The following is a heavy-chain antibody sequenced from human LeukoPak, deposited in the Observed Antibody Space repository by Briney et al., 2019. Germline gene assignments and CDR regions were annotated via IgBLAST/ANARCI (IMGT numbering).Heavy chain of an antibody. Sequence: SVKVSCKASRGTFSSYAINWVRQAPGQGLEWMGGIIPIFGTANYAQKFQGRVTITADESTSTAYMELSSLRSEDTAVYYCASLGGGSTVTTYLYYWGRGTLVTVSS. J-gene: IGHJ4*02. CDR3: ASLGGGSTVTTYLYY. D-gene: IGHD4-17*01. CDR1: RGTFSSYA. V-gene: IGHV1-69*13. CDR2: IIPIFGTA.